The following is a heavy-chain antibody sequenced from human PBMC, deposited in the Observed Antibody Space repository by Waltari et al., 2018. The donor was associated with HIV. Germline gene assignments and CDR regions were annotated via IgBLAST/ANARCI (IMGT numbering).Heavy chain of an antibody. D-gene: IGHD3-22*01. CDR1: GFTFSTYN. J-gene: IGHJ5*02. Sequence: DVLLVESGGGLVQPGGSLRLSCAASGFTFSTYNMHWVRQAPGKGREWLASITSVSDSIYYRPAVRGRFIVSRDNADNSLHLEMNSLRADDTAVYYCARDDSGAYHLGWFDPWGQGTLVSVSS. CDR2: ITSVSDSI. V-gene: IGHV3-48*01. CDR3: ARDDSGAYHLGWFDP.